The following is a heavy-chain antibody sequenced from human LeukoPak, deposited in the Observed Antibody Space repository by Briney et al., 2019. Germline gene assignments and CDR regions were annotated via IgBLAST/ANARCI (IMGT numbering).Heavy chain of an antibody. Sequence: ASVKVSCTASGYTFTSYGISWVRQAPGQGVEWVGWISAYNGNTNYAQKLQGRVTMTTDTSTSTAYMELRSLRSDDTAVYYCARVAHYDFWSGYPYYYYYYMDVWGKGTTVTVSS. CDR1: GYTFTSYG. CDR2: ISAYNGNT. J-gene: IGHJ6*03. V-gene: IGHV1-18*01. CDR3: ARVAHYDFWSGYPYYYYYYMDV. D-gene: IGHD3-3*01.